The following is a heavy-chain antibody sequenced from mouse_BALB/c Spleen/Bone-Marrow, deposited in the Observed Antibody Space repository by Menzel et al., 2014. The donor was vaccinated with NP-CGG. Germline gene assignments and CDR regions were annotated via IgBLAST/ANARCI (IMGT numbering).Heavy chain of an antibody. Sequence: EVKLMESGAELVKPGASVKLSCTASGFNIKDTYMHWVKQRPEQGLEWIGRIDPANDNTKYDPKFQGKATITADTSSNTDYLQLSSLTSEDTALYYCANYVYGFYFDYWGQSTTLTVSS. J-gene: IGHJ2*01. CDR2: IDPANDNT. V-gene: IGHV14-3*02. CDR1: GFNIKDTY. D-gene: IGHD2-2*01. CDR3: ANYVYGFYFDY.